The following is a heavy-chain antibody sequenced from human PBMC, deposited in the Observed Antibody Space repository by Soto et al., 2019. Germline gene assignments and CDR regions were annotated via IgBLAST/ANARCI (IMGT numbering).Heavy chain of an antibody. Sequence: EVQLVESGGGLIQPGRSLRLSCAASGFTFDDHAMHWVRQAPGKGLAWDSGISWNSGDRGYADSVKGRFTIARDNAKNSLYLQMNSMRAEDTAVYYSVKDQGVAGTSGYFQNWGQGTLVNVSS. V-gene: IGHV3-9*01. CDR2: ISWNSGDR. CDR1: GFTFDDHA. J-gene: IGHJ1*01. D-gene: IGHD6-19*01. CDR3: VKDQGVAGTSGYFQN.